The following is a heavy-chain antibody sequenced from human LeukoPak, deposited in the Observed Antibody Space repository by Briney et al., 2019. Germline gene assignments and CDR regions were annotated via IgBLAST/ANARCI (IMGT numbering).Heavy chain of an antibody. CDR1: GFAFSNYW. D-gene: IGHD3-16*01. CDR3: LAGYYYYDVDV. V-gene: IGHV3-74*01. CDR2: INTYGSST. Sequence: GGPLRLSCAASGFAFSNYWLHWVRQSPGKGLECVARINTYGSSTNYADSVKGRFTISRYNAKNTLYLQMTSLSAEDTAVYYALAGYYYYDVDVWGKGTTVTVSS. J-gene: IGHJ6*04.